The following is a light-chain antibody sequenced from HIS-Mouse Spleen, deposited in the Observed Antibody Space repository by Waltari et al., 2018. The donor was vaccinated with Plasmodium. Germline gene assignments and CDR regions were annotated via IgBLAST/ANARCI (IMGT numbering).Light chain of an antibody. J-gene: IGLJ2*01. CDR1: SSAVGVYIY. V-gene: IGLV2-14*03. Sequence: QSALTQPASVSGSPGQSITISCTGTSSAVGVYIYVSWYQQHPGKAPKLMIYDVSNRPSGVSNRFSGSKSGNTASLTISGLQAEDEADYYCSSYTSSSTLVFGGGTKLTVL. CDR3: SSYTSSSTLV. CDR2: DVS.